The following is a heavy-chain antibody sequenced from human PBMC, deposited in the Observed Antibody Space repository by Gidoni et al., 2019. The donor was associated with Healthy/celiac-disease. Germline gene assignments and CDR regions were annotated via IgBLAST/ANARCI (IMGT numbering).Heavy chain of an antibody. D-gene: IGHD5-18*01. CDR2: IIPILGIA. Sequence: QVQLVQSGAEVKKPGSSVKVSCKASVGNFSSYTISWLRQAPGQGLECMGRIIPILGIANYAQKFQGRVTITADKSTSTSYMELSSLRSEDTAVYYCARAPATAPFDYWGQGTLVTVSA. CDR1: VGNFSSYT. CDR3: ARAPATAPFDY. V-gene: IGHV1-69*02. J-gene: IGHJ4*02.